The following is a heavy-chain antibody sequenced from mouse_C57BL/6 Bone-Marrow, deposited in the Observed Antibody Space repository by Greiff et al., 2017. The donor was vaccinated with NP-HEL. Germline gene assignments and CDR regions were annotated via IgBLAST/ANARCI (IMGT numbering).Heavy chain of an antibody. CDR1: GFNIKNTY. CDR2: IDPANGNT. J-gene: IGHJ2*01. Sequence: VQLQQSVAELVRPGASVKLSCTASGFNIKNTYMHWVKQRPEQGLEWIGRIDPANGNTTYAPKFQGKATITADKTSNTAYLQLSSLTSENTAIAYGARYGYEALYFDYWGQGTTLTVSS. V-gene: IGHV14-3*01. D-gene: IGHD1-2*01. CDR3: ARYGYEALYFDY.